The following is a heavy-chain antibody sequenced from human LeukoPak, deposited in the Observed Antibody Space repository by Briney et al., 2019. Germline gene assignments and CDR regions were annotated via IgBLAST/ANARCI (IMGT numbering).Heavy chain of an antibody. Sequence: GGSLRLSCAASGFSFGTYALSWVRQAPGEGLEWVAVISDGGDNIHYADSVKGRFTISRDNSQNTLHLHMNSLRAEDTAVYYCARANYVSSRNFYGGWYPDYWGQGTLVTVSS. CDR1: GFSFGTYA. CDR3: ARANYVSSRNFYGGWYPDY. J-gene: IGHJ4*02. V-gene: IGHV3-23*01. CDR2: ISDGGDNI. D-gene: IGHD6-19*01.